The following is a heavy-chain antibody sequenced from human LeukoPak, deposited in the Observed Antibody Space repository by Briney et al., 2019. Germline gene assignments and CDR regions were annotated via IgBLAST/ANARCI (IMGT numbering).Heavy chain of an antibody. CDR2: ISGSGGST. J-gene: IGHJ4*02. Sequence: GGSLRLSCEASGSTFSSYAMSWVRQAPGKGLEWVSGISGSGGSTYYADSVKGRFTISRDNSKNTLYLQMNSLRADDTAVYYCAKTPLAVAPGDFFDNWGQGTLVTVSS. D-gene: IGHD6-19*01. CDR3: AKTPLAVAPGDFFDN. CDR1: GSTFSSYA. V-gene: IGHV3-23*01.